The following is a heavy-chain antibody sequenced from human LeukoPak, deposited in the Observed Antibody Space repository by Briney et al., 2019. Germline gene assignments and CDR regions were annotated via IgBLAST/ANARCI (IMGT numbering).Heavy chain of an antibody. CDR1: GGSISGYY. CDR3: ARGDSGSQGFL. Sequence: PSETLSLTCTVSGGSISGYYWTWIRQPPGKGLEWIGYIYYSGSTYYNPSLKSRVTISVDTSKNQFSLKLSSVTAADTAVYYCARGDSGSQGFLWGQGTLVTVSS. J-gene: IGHJ4*02. D-gene: IGHD1-26*01. CDR2: IYYSGST. V-gene: IGHV4-59*08.